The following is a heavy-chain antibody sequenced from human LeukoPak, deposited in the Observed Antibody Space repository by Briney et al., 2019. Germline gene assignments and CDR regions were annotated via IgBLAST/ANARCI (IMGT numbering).Heavy chain of an antibody. CDR3: VRLCYYGSGILDY. Sequence: GESLKISCKGSGYSFTSYWIGWVRQMPGKGLECMGIIYPGDSDTRYSPSFQGQVTISADKSISTVYLQWSSLKASDTAMYYCVRLCYYGSGILDYWGQGTLVTVSS. CDR1: GYSFTSYW. J-gene: IGHJ4*02. V-gene: IGHV5-51*01. D-gene: IGHD3-10*01. CDR2: IYPGDSDT.